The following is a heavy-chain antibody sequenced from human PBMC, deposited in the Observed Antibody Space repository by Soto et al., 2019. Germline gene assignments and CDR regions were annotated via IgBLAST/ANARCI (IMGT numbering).Heavy chain of an antibody. CDR2: INTDGRTT. Sequence: EVQLVESGGGLVQPGGSLRLSCGASGFTFSSHCMHWVRQAPGKGLMWVSRINTDGRTTSYADAVKGRFTISRDNDENTLNLQLHSLRVEDEALDFYAREVDRNYDYDGFDLWGQWTMVTVSP. D-gene: IGHD3-22*01. J-gene: IGHJ3*01. CDR3: AREVDRNYDYDGFDL. CDR1: GFTFSSHC. V-gene: IGHV3-74*01.